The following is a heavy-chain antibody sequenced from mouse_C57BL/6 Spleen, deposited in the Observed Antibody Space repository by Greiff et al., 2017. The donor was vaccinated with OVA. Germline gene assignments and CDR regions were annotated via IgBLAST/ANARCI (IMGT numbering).Heavy chain of an antibody. Sequence: EVLLVESGGGLVQPGGSLSLSCAASGFTFTDYYMSWVRQPPGKALEWLGFIRNKANGYTTEYSASVKGRLTIYRDNSKSILYFEMNARRAEDRASDYCARPYDDHGAWFAYWGQGTLVTVAA. J-gene: IGHJ3*01. D-gene: IGHD2-10*01. CDR2: IRNKANGYTT. CDR1: GFTFTDYY. CDR3: ARPYDDHGAWFAY. V-gene: IGHV7-3*01.